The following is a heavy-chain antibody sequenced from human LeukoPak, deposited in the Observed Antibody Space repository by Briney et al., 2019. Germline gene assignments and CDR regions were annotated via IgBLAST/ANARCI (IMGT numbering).Heavy chain of an antibody. J-gene: IGHJ4*02. V-gene: IGHV4-30-4*01. CDR2: IYYSGST. CDR3: ARYYYDSSGYNSFDY. Sequence: SETLSLTCTVSGGSISSGDYYWSWIRQPPGKGLEWIGYIYYSGSTYYNPSLESRVTISVDTSKNQFSLKLSSVTAADTAVYYCARYYYDSSGYNSFDYWGQGTLVTVSS. CDR1: GGSISSGDYY. D-gene: IGHD3-22*01.